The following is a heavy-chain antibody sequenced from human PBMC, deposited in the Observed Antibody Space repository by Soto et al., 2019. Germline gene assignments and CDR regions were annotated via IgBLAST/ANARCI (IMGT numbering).Heavy chain of an antibody. V-gene: IGHV1-69*06. CDR1: GGTFSSYA. D-gene: IGHD2-2*01. Sequence: QVQLVQSGAEVKKPGSSMKVSCKASGGTFSSYAISWVRQAPGQGLEWMGGIIPIFGTANYAQKFQGRVTITADKSTSTAYMELSSLRSEDTAVYYCARDSSTSLRFDYYYGMDVWGQGTTVTVSS. CDR2: IIPIFGTA. J-gene: IGHJ6*02. CDR3: ARDSSTSLRFDYYYGMDV.